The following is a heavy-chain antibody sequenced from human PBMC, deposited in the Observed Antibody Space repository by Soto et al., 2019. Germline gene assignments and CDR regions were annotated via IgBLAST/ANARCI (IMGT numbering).Heavy chain of an antibody. J-gene: IGHJ5*01. CDR1: GGSIPTGDYY. D-gene: IGHD3-3*01. V-gene: IGHV4-31*03. CDR3: ARWWSGRRQRFDS. Sequence: QVQLQESGPGLVKPSQTLSLTCSISGGSIPTGDYYWSQIRHHPGQVLEWIGYIYYSGSTYYNPSLKSRVTISVDTSKNQFSLKLSSVTAADTAVYYCARWWSGRRQRFDSWGQGTLVTVSS. CDR2: IYYSGST.